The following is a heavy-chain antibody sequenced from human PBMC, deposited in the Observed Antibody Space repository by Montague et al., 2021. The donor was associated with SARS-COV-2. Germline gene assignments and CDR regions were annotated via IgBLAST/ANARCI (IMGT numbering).Heavy chain of an antibody. J-gene: IGHJ6*02. Sequence: CAISGDSVSSNNAAWNWIRQSPSRGLEWLGRTNYRSKWYNDYAVSVKSRITINPDTSKNQFSLQLNSVTPEDTAVYYCARGLWFGELLSLYYYYGMDVWGQGTTVTVSS. D-gene: IGHD3-10*01. CDR2: TNYRSKWYN. CDR1: GDSVSSNNAA. CDR3: ARGLWFGELLSLYYYYGMDV. V-gene: IGHV6-1*01.